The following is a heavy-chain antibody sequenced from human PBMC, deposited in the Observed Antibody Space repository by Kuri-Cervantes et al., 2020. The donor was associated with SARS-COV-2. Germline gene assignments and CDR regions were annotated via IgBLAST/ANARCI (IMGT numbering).Heavy chain of an antibody. CDR1: GGSFSGYY. V-gene: IGHV4-34*01. J-gene: IGHJ4*02. Sequence: SETLSLTCAVYGGSFSGYYWSWIRQPPGKGLEWIGGINHSGSTNYNPSLKSRVTISVDTSKNQFSLKLSSVTAADTAVYYCARLYDSSGYYYPAFDYWGQGTLVTVSS. CDR2: INHSGST. CDR3: ARLYDSSGYYYPAFDY. D-gene: IGHD3-22*01.